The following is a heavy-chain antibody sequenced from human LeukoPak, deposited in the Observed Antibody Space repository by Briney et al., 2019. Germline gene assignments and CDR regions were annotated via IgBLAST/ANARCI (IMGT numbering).Heavy chain of an antibody. J-gene: IGHJ4*02. D-gene: IGHD3-10*01. CDR1: GDSISTYY. CDR2: IYYRVTS. Sequence: KSSETLSLTCTVSGDSISTYYWSWIRQPPGKGLEWIGYIYYRVTSDYNPSLKSRVTMSVDMSTRQISLKLSSVTAADTAVYYGARAVGGDGSGSLWGPGALVTVSS. CDR3: ARAVGGDGSGSL. V-gene: IGHV4-59*01.